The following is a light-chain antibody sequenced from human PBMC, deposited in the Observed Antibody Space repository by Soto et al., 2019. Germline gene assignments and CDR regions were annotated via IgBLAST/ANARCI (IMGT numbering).Light chain of an antibody. CDR1: QSVSSN. J-gene: IGKJ1*01. CDR3: QQYNNWPQT. V-gene: IGKV3-15*01. Sequence: DIVLTQSPGTLSLSPGERGTLSCRASQSVSSNLAWSQQKPGQAPRLLIYGASTRATGIPARFSGSGSGTEFTLTISSLQSEDFAVYYCQQYNNWPQTFGQGTKVEIK. CDR2: GAS.